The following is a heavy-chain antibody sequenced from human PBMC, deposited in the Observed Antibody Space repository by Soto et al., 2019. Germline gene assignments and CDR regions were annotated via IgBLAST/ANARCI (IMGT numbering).Heavy chain of an antibody. Sequence: QVQLQESGPGLVKPSETLSLTCTVSGGSISSYYWSWIRQPPGKGLEWIGYIYYSGSTNYNPSLTSRVTTSVDTPKNQFSLKLSSVTAADTAVYYCARRYGSGLDYWGQGTLVTVSS. CDR2: IYYSGST. D-gene: IGHD3-10*01. J-gene: IGHJ4*02. CDR1: GGSISSYY. V-gene: IGHV4-59*08. CDR3: ARRYGSGLDY.